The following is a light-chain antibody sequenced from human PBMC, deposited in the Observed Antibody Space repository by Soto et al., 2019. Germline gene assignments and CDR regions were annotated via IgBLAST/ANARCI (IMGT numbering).Light chain of an antibody. J-gene: IGKJ2*01. CDR2: GAS. Sequence: DIVLTQSPGTLSLSPGDRATLSCRASQSVSTNYVAWYQQKPGQSPRLLIYGASSRAAGIPDRFSGSGSGTDFTLTISRVEPEDFAVFYCHRYGHSPYTFGQGTKLEIK. CDR1: QSVSTNY. CDR3: HRYGHSPYT. V-gene: IGKV3-20*01.